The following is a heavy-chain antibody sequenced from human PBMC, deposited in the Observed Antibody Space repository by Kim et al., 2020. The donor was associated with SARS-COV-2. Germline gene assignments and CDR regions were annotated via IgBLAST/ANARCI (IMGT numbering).Heavy chain of an antibody. Sequence: GGSLRLSCAASGFTFSSYGMHWVRQAPGKGLEWVAVIWYDGSNKYYADSVKGRFTISRDNSKNTLYLQMNSLRAEDTAVYYCARDLDTAMVQYYYYYYGMDVWGQGTTVTVSS. J-gene: IGHJ6*02. CDR1: GFTFSSYG. V-gene: IGHV3-33*01. D-gene: IGHD5-18*01. CDR2: IWYDGSNK. CDR3: ARDLDTAMVQYYYYYYGMDV.